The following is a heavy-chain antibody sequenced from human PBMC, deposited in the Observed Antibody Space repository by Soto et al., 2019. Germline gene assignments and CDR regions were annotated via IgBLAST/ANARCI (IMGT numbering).Heavy chain of an antibody. CDR3: ARHNYGSGSTYFDY. CDR2: IYYSGST. D-gene: IGHD3-10*01. CDR1: GGSISSYY. J-gene: IGHJ4*02. Sequence: SETLSLTCTVSGGSISSYYWSWIRQPPGKGLEWIGYIYYSGSTNYNPSLKSRVTISVDTSKNQFSLKLDSMTAADTAVYYCARHNYGSGSTYFDYWGQGTLVTVSS. V-gene: IGHV4-59*08.